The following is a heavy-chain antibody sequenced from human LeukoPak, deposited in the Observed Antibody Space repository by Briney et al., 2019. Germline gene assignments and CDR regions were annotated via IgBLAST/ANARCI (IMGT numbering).Heavy chain of an antibody. CDR2: IIPIFGTA. D-gene: IGHD6-19*01. CDR3: AAPKSSIAVAGSNFDY. J-gene: IGHJ4*02. Sequence: ASVKVSCKASGGTFSSYAISWVRQAPGQGLEWMGGIIPIFGTANYAQKFQGRVTITADKSTSTAYMELSSLRSEDTAAYYCAAPKSSIAVAGSNFDYWGQGTLVTVSS. V-gene: IGHV1-69*06. CDR1: GGTFSSYA.